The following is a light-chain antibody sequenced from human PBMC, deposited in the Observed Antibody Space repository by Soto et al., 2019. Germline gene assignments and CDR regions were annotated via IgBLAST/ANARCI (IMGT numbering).Light chain of an antibody. Sequence: ETVMTQSPATLSVSPGEGVTLSCRASQSVSINLAWYQQKPGQAPRLLIYGASTRATGIPARFSGSGSGTEFTLTISSLQPDDFATYYCQHYNSYSEAFGQGTKV. CDR3: QHYNSYSEA. J-gene: IGKJ1*01. V-gene: IGKV3D-15*01. CDR2: GAS. CDR1: QSVSIN.